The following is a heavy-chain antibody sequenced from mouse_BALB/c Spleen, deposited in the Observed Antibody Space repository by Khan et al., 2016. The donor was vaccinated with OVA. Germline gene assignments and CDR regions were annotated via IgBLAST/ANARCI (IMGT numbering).Heavy chain of an antibody. J-gene: IGHJ2*01. CDR3: ARGNWQSYYFDY. CDR1: GYIFTNYV. V-gene: IGHV1S136*01. D-gene: IGHD4-1*01. CDR2: INPYNGGT. Sequence: EVQLLETGPELVKPGASVKMSCKASGYIFTNYVLHWVKQKPGQGLEWIGYINPYNGGTKYNEKFKGKATLASDKSSITAYMELSSLTSEDSAVYFCARGNWQSYYFDYWGQGTTLTLSS.